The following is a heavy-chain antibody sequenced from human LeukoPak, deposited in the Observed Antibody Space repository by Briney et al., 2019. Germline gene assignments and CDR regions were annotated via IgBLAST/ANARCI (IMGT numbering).Heavy chain of an antibody. J-gene: IGHJ4*02. CDR1: GFTFSSFE. Sequence: PGGSLRLSCAASGFTFSSFEMNWVRQAPGKGLEWIPYISSSGSTKYYADSVRGRFTISRDNAKNSLYLQMNSLRAEDTAVYYCARDHSGWGQGTLVTVSS. CDR3: ARDHSG. D-gene: IGHD2-21*01. CDR2: ISSSGSTK. V-gene: IGHV3-48*03.